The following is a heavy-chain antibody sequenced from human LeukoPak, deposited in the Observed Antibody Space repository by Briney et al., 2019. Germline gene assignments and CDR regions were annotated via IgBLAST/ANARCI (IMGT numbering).Heavy chain of an antibody. CDR3: ASLKGLFDYFDY. V-gene: IGHV3-53*01. Sequence: GGSLRLSCVASGFIVSNNYMSWVRQAPGKELEWVSVLYNAGSTYYTDSAKGRFTISRDNSKNTLYLQMYSLRAEDTAVYYCASLKGLFDYFDYWGQGILVTVYS. D-gene: IGHD3-22*01. CDR2: LYNAGST. J-gene: IGHJ4*02. CDR1: GFIVSNNY.